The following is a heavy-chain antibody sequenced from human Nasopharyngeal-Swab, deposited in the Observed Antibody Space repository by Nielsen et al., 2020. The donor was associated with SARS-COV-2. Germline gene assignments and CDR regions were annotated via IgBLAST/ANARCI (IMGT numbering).Heavy chain of an antibody. J-gene: IGHJ4*02. CDR1: GFTFDDYA. CDR2: INSDGRTT. Sequence: GESLKISCAASGFTFDDYAMHWVRQAPGKGLVWVSRINSDGRTTTYADSVKGRFTISRDNAKNTLYLQMNSLRAEDTAVYYCARSAYSSSWQYYYFDYWGQGTLVTVSS. D-gene: IGHD6-13*01. CDR3: ARSAYSSSWQYYYFDY. V-gene: IGHV3-74*01.